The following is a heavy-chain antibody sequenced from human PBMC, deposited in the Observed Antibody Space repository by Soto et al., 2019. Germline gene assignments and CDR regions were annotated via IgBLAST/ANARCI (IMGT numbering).Heavy chain of an antibody. V-gene: IGHV3-15*01. CDR1: GCTLSNAW. CDR3: APNWNFDH. J-gene: IGHJ5*02. CDR2: IKNIFEGGTT. Sequence: PXGTLRLSGSASGCTLSNAWVTWVRQAPGKGLEWVGRIKNIFEGGTTDYAAPVKGRFTISRDDSKNMLYLQMNSLITDDTAVYYCAPNWNFDHCSQGTLVTVSS. D-gene: IGHD1-20*01.